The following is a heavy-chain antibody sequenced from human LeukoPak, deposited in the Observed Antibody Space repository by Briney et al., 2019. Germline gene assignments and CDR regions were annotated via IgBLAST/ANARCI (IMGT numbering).Heavy chain of an antibody. CDR1: GASIITHY. V-gene: IGHV4-59*11. D-gene: IGHD3-22*01. J-gene: IGHJ1*01. CDR3: AKDGHYDSSGFTLQY. Sequence: SETLSLTCTVSGASIITHYWSWIRQPPEKGPEWIGDFYFSGSTNYNPSLKSRATISGDTSKNQFSLNLRSVTAADTAVYYCAKDGHYDSSGFTLQYWGQGTLVTVSS. CDR2: FYFSGST.